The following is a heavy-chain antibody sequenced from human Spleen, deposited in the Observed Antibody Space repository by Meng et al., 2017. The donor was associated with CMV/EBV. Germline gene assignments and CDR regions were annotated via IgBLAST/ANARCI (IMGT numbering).Heavy chain of an antibody. V-gene: IGHV3-33*06. J-gene: IGHJ4*02. CDR3: AKATFTSSSWGVGY. CDR1: GFPFSDYG. Sequence: SGFPFSDYGMHWVRQPPGKGLEWVALIWYDGNNKYYADSVKGRFTISRDNSKNTLYLQLNSLRAEDTAIYYCAKATFTSSSWGVGYWGQGTLVTVSS. CDR2: IWYDGNNK. D-gene: IGHD6-13*01.